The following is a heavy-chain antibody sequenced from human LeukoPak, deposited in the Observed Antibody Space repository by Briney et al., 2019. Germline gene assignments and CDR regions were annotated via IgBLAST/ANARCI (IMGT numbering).Heavy chain of an antibody. CDR2: ISGRGDGT. CDR3: AKGTERYREVSSFDS. J-gene: IGHJ4*02. Sequence: GGSLRLSCAASGFTFNTYTMNWVRQAPGKGLEWVSAISGRGDGTYYADFVKGQFTISRDNSKNTLFLQMNSLRVEDTATYYCAKGTERYREVSSFDSWGRGTLVAVSS. CDR1: GFTFNTYT. D-gene: IGHD3-10*01. V-gene: IGHV3-23*01.